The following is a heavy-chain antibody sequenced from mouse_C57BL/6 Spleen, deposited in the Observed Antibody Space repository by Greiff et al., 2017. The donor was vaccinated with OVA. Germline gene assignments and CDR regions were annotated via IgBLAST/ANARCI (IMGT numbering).Heavy chain of an antibody. V-gene: IGHV1-26*01. CDR1: GYTFTDYY. D-gene: IGHD1-1*01. Sequence: VQLQQSGPELVKPGASVKISCKASGYTFTDYYMNWVKQSHGKSLEWIGDINPNNGGTSYNQKFKGKATLTVDKSSSTAYMELRSLTSEDSAVYYCARRTVVDLYAMDYWGQGTSVTVSS. J-gene: IGHJ4*01. CDR2: INPNNGGT. CDR3: ARRTVVDLYAMDY.